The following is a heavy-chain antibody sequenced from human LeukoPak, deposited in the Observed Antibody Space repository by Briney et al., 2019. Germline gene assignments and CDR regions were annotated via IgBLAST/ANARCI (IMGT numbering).Heavy chain of an antibody. D-gene: IGHD6-19*01. CDR1: GGSISSYY. Sequence: PSETLSLTCTVSGGSISSYYWSWIRQPPGKGLEWIGYIYYSGSTNYNPSLKSRVTISVDTSKNQFSLKLSSVTAADTAVYYCARHLRGSGWYWFDPWGQGTLVTVSS. CDR3: ARHLRGSGWYWFDP. CDR2: IYYSGST. V-gene: IGHV4-59*08. J-gene: IGHJ5*02.